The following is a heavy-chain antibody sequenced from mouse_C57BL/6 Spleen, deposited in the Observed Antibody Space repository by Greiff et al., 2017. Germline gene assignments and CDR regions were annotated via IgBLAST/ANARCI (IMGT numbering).Heavy chain of an antibody. Sequence: QVQLQQPGAELVKPGASVKLSCKASGYTFTSYWMNWVKQRPGQGLEWIGMIHPNSSSTNYNEKFKSKATLTVDKSSSTAYMQLSSLSSVDAAVYYCASSLCYSAFDYWGQGTTLTVSS. CDR2: IHPNSSST. V-gene: IGHV1-64*01. J-gene: IGHJ2*01. D-gene: IGHD1-2*01. CDR1: GYTFTSYW. CDR3: ASSLCYSAFDY.